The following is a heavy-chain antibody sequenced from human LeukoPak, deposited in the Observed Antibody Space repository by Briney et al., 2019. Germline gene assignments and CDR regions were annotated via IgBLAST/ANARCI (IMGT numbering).Heavy chain of an antibody. D-gene: IGHD6-19*01. Sequence: SETLSLTCTVSGGSISSYYWSWIRQPPGKGLEWIGSIYHSGSTYYNPSLKSRVTISVDTSKNQFSLKLSSVTAADTAVYYCAREGLAVATGYFDYWGQGTLVTVSS. J-gene: IGHJ4*02. CDR2: IYHSGST. V-gene: IGHV4-38-2*02. CDR3: AREGLAVATGYFDY. CDR1: GGSISSYY.